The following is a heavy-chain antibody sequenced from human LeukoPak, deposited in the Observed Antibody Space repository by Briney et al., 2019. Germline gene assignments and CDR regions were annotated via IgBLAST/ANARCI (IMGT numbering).Heavy chain of an antibody. CDR3: ATAGVDAVFRSPSDY. CDR2: ISGSGGST. Sequence: PGGSLRLSCAASGFTFSSYAMSWVRQAPGKGLEVGSAISGSGGSTYYADSLKGRFTISRNNSKNTLYVEMNSLTAEDTAVYYCATAGVDAVFRSPSDYWGPGTLVTVSS. D-gene: IGHD3-3*01. J-gene: IGHJ4*02. CDR1: GFTFSSYA. V-gene: IGHV3-23*01.